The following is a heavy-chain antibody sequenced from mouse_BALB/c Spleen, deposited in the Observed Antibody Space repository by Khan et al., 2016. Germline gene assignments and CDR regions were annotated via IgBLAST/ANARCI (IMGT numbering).Heavy chain of an antibody. Sequence: QVQLQQSGPELVKPGASVNMSCKASGYTFTDYVIGWVKQRTGKGLEWIGEIYPGSNTIYYNEQFKDKATMTADKSSSTAYMQLSSLTSEDSAVYFCARSGSLSYYTLDYWGQGASVTVSS. D-gene: IGHD3-1*01. V-gene: IGHV1-81*01. CDR3: ARSGSLSYYTLDY. J-gene: IGHJ4*01. CDR2: IYPGSNTI. CDR1: GYTFTDYV.